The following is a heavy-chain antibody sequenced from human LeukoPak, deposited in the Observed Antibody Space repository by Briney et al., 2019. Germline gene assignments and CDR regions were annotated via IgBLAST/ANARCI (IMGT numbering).Heavy chain of an antibody. J-gene: IGHJ6*04. V-gene: IGHV3-7*03. Sequence: PGGSLRLSCAASGFTFSSYWMSWVRQAPGKGLEWVADIKQDGSEKYYVDSVKGRFTISRDNAKNSLYLQMNSLRAEDTAVYYCARAGCSGGSCYSGGLYYYYGMDVWGKGTTVTVSS. CDR3: ARAGCSGGSCYSGGLYYYYGMDV. CDR1: GFTFSSYW. CDR2: IKQDGSEK. D-gene: IGHD2-15*01.